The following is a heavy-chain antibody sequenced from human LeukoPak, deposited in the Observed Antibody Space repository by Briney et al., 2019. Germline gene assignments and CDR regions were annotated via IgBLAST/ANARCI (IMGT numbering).Heavy chain of an antibody. CDR2: TYYRSNWYN. V-gene: IGHV6-1*01. CDR1: GDSFSSDIAA. Sequence: QSQTLSLTCAISGDSFSSDIAAWNWIRQSPSRGLEWLGRTYYRSNWYNDYAVSVNSRITINPDTSKNQFSLQLNSVTPEDTAVYYCARAVQVYCSSTSCYVGAFDIWGQGTMVTVSS. CDR3: ARAVQVYCSSTSCYVGAFDI. J-gene: IGHJ3*02. D-gene: IGHD2-2*01.